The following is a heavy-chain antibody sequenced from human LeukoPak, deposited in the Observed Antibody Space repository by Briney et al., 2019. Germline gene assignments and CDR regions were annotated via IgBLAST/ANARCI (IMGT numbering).Heavy chain of an antibody. D-gene: IGHD3-10*01. CDR3: ARYGGSGSGIYGDY. CDR2: SRDKANSYNT. J-gene: IGHJ4*02. Sequence: PGGALRLSCAASGFTFSDHDMDWVRQSAGKGVEWVGRSRDKANSYNTEYAASVKGRFTISRDDSKNSLYLQMNSLKAEDTAVYYCARYGGSGSGIYGDYGGQGTLVTVSS. CDR1: GFTFSDHD. V-gene: IGHV3-72*01.